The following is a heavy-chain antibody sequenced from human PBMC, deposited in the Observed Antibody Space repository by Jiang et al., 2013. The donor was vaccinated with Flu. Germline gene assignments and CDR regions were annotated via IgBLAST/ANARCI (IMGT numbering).Heavy chain of an antibody. D-gene: IGHD2-21*01. V-gene: IGHV4-39*07. CDR2: IYYGGTT. Sequence: PGLVKPSETLSLTCTGSISSSTDYWGWIRQPPRKGLEWIGSIYYGGTTYYNPSLQSRATMSVDPSKNQFSLSLSFVTTADTAVYYCARDRDIVSRGGMDHWGQGILVTVSP. CDR1: SISSSTDY. J-gene: IGHJ4*02. CDR3: ARDRDIVSRGGMDH.